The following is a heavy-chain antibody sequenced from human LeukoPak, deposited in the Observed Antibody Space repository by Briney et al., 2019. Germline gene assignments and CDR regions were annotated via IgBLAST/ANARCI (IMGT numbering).Heavy chain of an antibody. CDR2: ISWNSGNI. CDR1: GFTFDDYA. V-gene: IGHV3-9*03. J-gene: IGHJ4*02. D-gene: IGHD3-3*01. CDR3: AKDIGRGVVNWGGFDY. Sequence: PGGSLRLSCAASGFTFDDYAMHWVRQAPGKGLEWVSGISWNSGNIDYADSVKGRFTISRDNAKNSLYLQMNSLRAEDMALYYCAKDIGRGVVNWGGFDYWGQGTLVTVSS.